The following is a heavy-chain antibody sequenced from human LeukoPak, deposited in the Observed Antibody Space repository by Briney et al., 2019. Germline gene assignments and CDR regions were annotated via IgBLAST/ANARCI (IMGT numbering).Heavy chain of an antibody. V-gene: IGHV3-73*01. D-gene: IGHD1-26*01. CDR2: VRSKANNYAT. J-gene: IGHJ4*02. CDR3: ARDPGAPKWEQLGGEGY. Sequence: PGGSLRLSCAASGFTFSGSSMHWVRQASGKGLEWISRVRSKANNYATEYAASVKGRFTISRDDSENTAYLQMNSLRAEDTAVYYCARDPGAPKWEQLGGEGYWGQGTLVTVSS. CDR1: GFTFSGSS.